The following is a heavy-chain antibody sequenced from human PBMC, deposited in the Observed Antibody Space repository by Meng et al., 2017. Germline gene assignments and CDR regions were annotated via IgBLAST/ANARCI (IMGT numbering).Heavy chain of an antibody. V-gene: IGHV7-4-1*02. CDR3: ARGGAASSFDY. CDR1: GYHFTSYA. D-gene: IGHD1-26*01. CDR2: INTNTGNP. Sequence: QGQLLTFGVELKEPGASVKVSCKASGYHFTSYAMNWVRQAPGQGLEWMGWINTNTGNPTYAQGFTGRFVFSLDTSVSTAYLQISSLKAEDTAVYYWARGGAASSFDYWGQGTLVTVSS. J-gene: IGHJ4*02.